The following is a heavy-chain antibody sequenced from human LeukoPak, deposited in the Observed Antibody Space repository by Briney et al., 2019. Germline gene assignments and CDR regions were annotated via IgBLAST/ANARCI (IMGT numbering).Heavy chain of an antibody. CDR2: IKQDGSEK. V-gene: IGHV3-7*01. CDR1: GFTFRNYW. J-gene: IGHJ4*02. D-gene: IGHD6-13*01. Sequence: GGSLRLSCAASGFTFRNYWMSWVRQAPGKGLEWVANIKQDGSEKNYVDSVKGRFTISRGNAKNSVYLQMNSLSVEGTAMYYCARDSSSWYDYWGQGTLVTVSS. CDR3: ARDSSSWYDY.